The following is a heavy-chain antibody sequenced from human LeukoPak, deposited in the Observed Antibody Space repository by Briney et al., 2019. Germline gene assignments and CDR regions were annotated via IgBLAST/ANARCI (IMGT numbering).Heavy chain of an antibody. Sequence: PSETLSLTCAVSGGSFSGYYWNWIRQPPGNGLEWIGEINPSGGTNYSPSLKSRVTISVNTSTNQFSLKVTPVTAADTAVYYCARGNNRDPLANWGQGTLVTVSS. CDR1: GGSFSGYY. D-gene: IGHD3-10*01. CDR2: INPSGGT. V-gene: IGHV4-34*01. CDR3: ARGNNRDPLAN. J-gene: IGHJ4*02.